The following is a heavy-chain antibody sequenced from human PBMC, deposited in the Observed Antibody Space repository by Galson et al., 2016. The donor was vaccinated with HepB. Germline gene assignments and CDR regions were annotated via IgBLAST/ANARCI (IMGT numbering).Heavy chain of an antibody. Sequence: SDTLSLTCDVFCGSLTNAFWTWIRQPPGKGLEWIGEVIHLGGATYNPSLKGRGTLSVDMSKSQFSLRLTSVTAADTAVDYCSRDEGYSNGWSDWGQGTLVTVSS. CDR2: VIHLGGA. V-gene: IGHV4-34*12. CDR1: CGSLTNAF. CDR3: SRDEGYSNGWSD. D-gene: IGHD6-19*01. J-gene: IGHJ4*02.